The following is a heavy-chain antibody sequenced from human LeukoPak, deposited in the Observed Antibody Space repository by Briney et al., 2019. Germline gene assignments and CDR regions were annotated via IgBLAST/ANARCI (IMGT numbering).Heavy chain of an antibody. D-gene: IGHD3-22*01. J-gene: IGHJ5*02. CDR2: IYYDGSNN. V-gene: IGHV3-30*12. Sequence: PGGSLRLSSAASGFTFYSFGGHWVRQAPGKGLEWVAVIYYDGSNNFYSDSVKGRFTISRDNSKNTVFLQMSSLRAEDTAVYYCARDHHPGYHDSLGFDSLHPWGQGTLVTVSS. CDR3: ARDHHPGYHDSLGFDSLHP. CDR1: GFTFYSFG.